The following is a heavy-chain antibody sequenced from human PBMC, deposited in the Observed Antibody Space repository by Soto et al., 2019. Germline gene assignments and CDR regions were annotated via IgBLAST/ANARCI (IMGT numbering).Heavy chain of an antibody. CDR3: AKGRGQNWNFVC. CDR1: GFTFSSYA. V-gene: IGHV3-23*01. D-gene: IGHD1-1*01. J-gene: IGHJ4*02. CDR2: ISGSGGTA. Sequence: EVQLLESGGGSVQPGGSLRLSCAATGFTFSSYAMHWVRRPPGKGLEWVSSISGSGGTAYYADSVKGRISISRDNLVNTLYLQMNSLRAEDTGVYYCAKGRGQNWNFVCWGQGTLVTVSP.